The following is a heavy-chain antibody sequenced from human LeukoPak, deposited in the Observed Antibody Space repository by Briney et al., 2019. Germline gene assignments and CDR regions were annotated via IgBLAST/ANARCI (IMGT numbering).Heavy chain of an antibody. Sequence: GESLKISCKGSGYLFTTYWIGWVRQLPGKGLEWMGIIYPGDSDGRYSPSFQGRVTISADKSISTAYLQWSTLKASDTAMYYCATPTLGTIGEYLFDYWGQGTLVIVSS. D-gene: IGHD1-7*01. V-gene: IGHV5-51*01. CDR2: IYPGDSDG. CDR3: ATPTLGTIGEYLFDY. J-gene: IGHJ4*02. CDR1: GYLFTTYW.